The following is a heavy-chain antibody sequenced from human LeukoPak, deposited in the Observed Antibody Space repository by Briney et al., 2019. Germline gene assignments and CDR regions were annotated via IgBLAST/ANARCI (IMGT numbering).Heavy chain of an antibody. D-gene: IGHD1-26*01. V-gene: IGHV3-48*03. J-gene: IGHJ4*02. CDR1: GFTFSSYE. CDR3: AKKFGGTTYFDY. CDR2: ITGSGSSI. Sequence: PGGSLRLSCAASGFTFSSYEMNWVRQALGKGLEWVSYITGSGSSIYYADSVKGRFTISRDNAKNSLSLQMNSLRAQATAVYYCAKKFGGTTYFDYWGQGTLVTVSS.